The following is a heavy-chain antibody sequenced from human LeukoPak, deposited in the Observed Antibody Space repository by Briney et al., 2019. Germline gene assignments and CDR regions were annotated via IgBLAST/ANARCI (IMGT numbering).Heavy chain of an antibody. CDR3: AKDNLVVAATSPDY. V-gene: IGHV3-30*18. CDR1: GFTFSSYG. CDR2: ISYDGSNK. Sequence: GGSLRLSCAASGFTFSSYGMHWVRQAPGKGLEWVAVISYDGSNKYYADSVKGRFTISRDNSKNTLYLQMNSLRAEDTAVYYCAKDNLVVAATSPDYWGQGTLVTVSS. D-gene: IGHD2-15*01. J-gene: IGHJ4*02.